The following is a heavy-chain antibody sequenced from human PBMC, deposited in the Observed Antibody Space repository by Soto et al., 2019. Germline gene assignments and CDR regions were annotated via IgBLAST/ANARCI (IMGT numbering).Heavy chain of an antibody. J-gene: IGHJ6*02. V-gene: IGHV3-64*01. D-gene: IGHD6-13*01. CDR3: ARLIRSCAQYYDVMDV. CDR2: INSNGGST. Sequence: QPGGSLRLSCAASGFTFSSYAMHWVRQAPGKGLEYVSVINSNGGSTDYANSVKGRFTISRDNSKNTLYLQMGSLRAEDMAVYYCARLIRSCAQYYDVMDVWGQRTSVIGSS. CDR1: GFTFSSYA.